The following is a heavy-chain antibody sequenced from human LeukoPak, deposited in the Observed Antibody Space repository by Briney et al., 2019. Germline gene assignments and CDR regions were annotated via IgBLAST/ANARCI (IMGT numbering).Heavy chain of an antibody. V-gene: IGHV4-61*02. CDR1: GGSISSGGYY. CDR3: ARNDILTGYCFDY. J-gene: IGHJ4*02. D-gene: IGHD3-9*01. Sequence: SETLSLTCTVSGGSISSGGYYWSWIRQPAGKGLEWIGRIYTSGSTNYNPSLKSRVTISVDTSKNQFSLKLSSVTAADTAVYYCARNDILTGYCFDYWGQGTLVTVSS. CDR2: IYTSGST.